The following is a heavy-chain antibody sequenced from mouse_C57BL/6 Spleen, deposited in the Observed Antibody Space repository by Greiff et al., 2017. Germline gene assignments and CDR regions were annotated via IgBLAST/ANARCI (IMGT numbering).Heavy chain of an antibody. Sequence: EVQLVESGGGLVKPGGSLKLSCAASGFTFSDYGMHWVRQAPEKGLEWVAYISSGSSTIYYADTVKGRFTISRDNAKNTLFLQMTSLRSEDTAMYYCALDYYGSSRYWYFEVWGTGTTVTVAS. J-gene: IGHJ1*03. CDR1: GFTFSDYG. CDR3: ALDYYGSSRYWYFEV. V-gene: IGHV5-17*01. D-gene: IGHD1-1*01. CDR2: ISSGSSTI.